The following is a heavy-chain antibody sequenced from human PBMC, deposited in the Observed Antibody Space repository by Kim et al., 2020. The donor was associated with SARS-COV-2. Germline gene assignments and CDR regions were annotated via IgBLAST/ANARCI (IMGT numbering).Heavy chain of an antibody. CDR3: ATRKNWSYGMGV. CDR1: GGSFSGYY. CDR2: INHSGST. Sequence: SETLSRTCAVYGGSFSGYYWSWIRQPPGKGLEWIGEINHSGSTKYNPSLKSRVTISVDTSKNQFSLNLSSVTAADTAVYYCATRKNWSYGMGVWGQGITVTVSS. J-gene: IGHJ6*02. V-gene: IGHV4-34*01. D-gene: IGHD1-1*01.